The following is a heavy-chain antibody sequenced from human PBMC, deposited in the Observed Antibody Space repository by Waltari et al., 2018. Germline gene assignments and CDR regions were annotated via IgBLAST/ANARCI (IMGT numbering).Heavy chain of an antibody. CDR2: IYPSGSA. V-gene: IGHV4-59*01. J-gene: IGHJ3*01. D-gene: IGHD2-2*01. CDR3: ARTRPAVPHAFDF. Sequence: QVQLQESGPGLVKPSETLSLTCTVSGGSISTYYWSWIRQPPGKELEWIGYIYPSGSAYYSPSLKSRVSRSVDTSNNQFSLKLNSVTAADTAVYYCARTRPAVPHAFDFWGHGTMVTVSS. CDR1: GGSISTYY.